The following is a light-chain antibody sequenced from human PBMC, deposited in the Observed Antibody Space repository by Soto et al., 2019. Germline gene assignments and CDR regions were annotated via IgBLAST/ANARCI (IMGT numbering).Light chain of an antibody. V-gene: IGKV3-20*01. CDR3: QQYGSSPLT. CDR1: QSVSSSS. Sequence: EIVMTQSPATLSLCPGETSTLSGRASQSVSSSSLAWYQQKPGQGPRRRIYGASSRATGLPDRCSGSESGTDFTLTSSRLEPEDFAVYFSQQYGSSPLTFGGGTKV. J-gene: IGKJ4*01. CDR2: GAS.